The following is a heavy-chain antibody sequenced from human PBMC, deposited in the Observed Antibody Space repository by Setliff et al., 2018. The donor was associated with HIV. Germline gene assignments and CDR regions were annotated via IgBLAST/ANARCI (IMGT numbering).Heavy chain of an antibody. V-gene: IGHV4-61*09. D-gene: IGHD6-19*01. CDR3: ARGLGGWAVTFDY. J-gene: IGHJ4*02. CDR2: IYTSGST. Sequence: SETLSLTCTVSGGSISSGSYYWSWIRQPAGKGLEWIGHIYTSGSTNYNPSLKSRVTISVDTSKNQFYLKLSSVTAADTAVYYCARGLGGWAVTFDYWSRGTLVTVSS. CDR1: GGSISSGSYY.